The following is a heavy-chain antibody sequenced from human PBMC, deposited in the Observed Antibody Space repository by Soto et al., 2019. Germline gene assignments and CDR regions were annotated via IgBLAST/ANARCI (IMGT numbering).Heavy chain of an antibody. CDR2: ISSSSSNI. CDR1: GFTFSSSW. CDR3: ARDSAYSSSWYRFDY. J-gene: IGHJ4*02. D-gene: IGHD6-13*01. Sequence: GGSLRLSCAASGFTFSSSWMHWVRQAPGKGLVWVSSISSSSSNIYYADSVKGRFTISRDNAKNSLYLQMDSLRAEDTAVYYCARDSAYSSSWYRFDYWGQGTLVTVSS. V-gene: IGHV3-21*01.